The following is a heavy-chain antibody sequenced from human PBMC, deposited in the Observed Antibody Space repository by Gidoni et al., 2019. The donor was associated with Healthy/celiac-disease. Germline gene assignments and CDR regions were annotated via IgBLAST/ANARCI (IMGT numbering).Heavy chain of an antibody. Sequence: LEWVSGISWNSGSIGYADSVKGRFTISRDNAKNSLYLQMNSLRAEDTALYYCAKDMRPSRGSYYGDAFDIWGQGTMVTVSS. CDR2: ISWNSGSI. CDR3: AKDMRPSRGSYYGDAFDI. D-gene: IGHD1-26*01. J-gene: IGHJ3*02. V-gene: IGHV3-9*01.